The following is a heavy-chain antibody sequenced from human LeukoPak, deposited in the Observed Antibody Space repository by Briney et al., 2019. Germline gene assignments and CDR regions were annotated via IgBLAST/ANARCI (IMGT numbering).Heavy chain of an antibody. CDR3: ARDHYDGSTYYHDY. J-gene: IGHJ4*02. CDR1: GLTVSSNY. Sequence: PGGSLRLSCAASGLTVSSNYMSWVRQAPGKGLEWVSVIYRGGGTYYADSVKGRLTISRDNSKNTLYLQMNSLRAEDTAVYYCARDHYDGSTYYHDYWGQGTLVTVSS. D-gene: IGHD3-22*01. V-gene: IGHV3-53*01. CDR2: IYRGGGT.